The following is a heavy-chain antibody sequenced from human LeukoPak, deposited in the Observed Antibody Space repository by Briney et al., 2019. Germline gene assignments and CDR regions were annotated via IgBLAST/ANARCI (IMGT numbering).Heavy chain of an antibody. CDR1: GFTFSNAW. D-gene: IGHD5-12*01. CDR3: TTEGGYDFSYYYYGMDV. J-gene: IGHJ6*02. CDR2: IKSKTDGGTT. Sequence: GGSLRLSCAASGFTFSNAWMSWVRQAPGKWLEWVGRIKSKTDGGTTDYAAPVKGRFTISRDDSKNTLYLQVNSLKTEDTAVYYCTTEGGYDFSYYYYGMDVWGQGTTVTVSS. V-gene: IGHV3-15*01.